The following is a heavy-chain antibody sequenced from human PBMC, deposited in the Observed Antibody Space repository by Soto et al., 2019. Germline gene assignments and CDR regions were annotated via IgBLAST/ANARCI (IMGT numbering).Heavy chain of an antibody. Sequence: SVKVCCKASGGTFNIYSISWVRQAPGQGLEWMGGIIPLFGTAYYAQEFQGRVTITADESTSTAYMELSSLRSEDTAVYFCARGASTHYYDSSGYYKGPLDYWGQGTLVTVSS. CDR1: GGTFNIYS. J-gene: IGHJ4*02. CDR2: IIPLFGTA. V-gene: IGHV1-69*13. D-gene: IGHD3-22*01. CDR3: ARGASTHYYDSSGYYKGPLDY.